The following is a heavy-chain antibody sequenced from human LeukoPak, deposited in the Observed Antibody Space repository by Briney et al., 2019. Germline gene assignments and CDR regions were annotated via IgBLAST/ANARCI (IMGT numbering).Heavy chain of an antibody. CDR1: GFTFSDYY. CDR3: ARDIYTSSRGDIDY. V-gene: IGHV3-11*04. CDR2: ISSSGSTI. D-gene: IGHD6-13*01. Sequence: GGSLRLSCAASGFTFSDYYMSWIRQAPGKGLEWVSYISSSGSTIYYADSVKGRFTISRDNSKNTLFLHMNSLRADDTAVYYCARDIYTSSRGDIDYWGQGTLVTVSS. J-gene: IGHJ4*02.